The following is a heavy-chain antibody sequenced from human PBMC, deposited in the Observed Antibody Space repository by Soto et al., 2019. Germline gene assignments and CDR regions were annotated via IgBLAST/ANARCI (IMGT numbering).Heavy chain of an antibody. CDR3: ARAYEGDYFDY. CDR2: ISYDGSNK. CDR1: GFTFSSYA. D-gene: IGHD3-16*01. Sequence: GGSLKLSCAASGFTFSSYAMHWVRQAPGKGLEWVAVISYDGSNKYYADSVKGRFTISRDNSKNTLYLQMNSLRAEDTAVYYCARAYEGDYFDYWGQGT. J-gene: IGHJ4*02. V-gene: IGHV3-30-3*01.